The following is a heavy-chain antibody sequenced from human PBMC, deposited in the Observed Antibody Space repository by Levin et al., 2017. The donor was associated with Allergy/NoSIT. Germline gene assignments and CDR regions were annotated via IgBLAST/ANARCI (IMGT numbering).Heavy chain of an antibody. CDR1: GFTFSDYG. V-gene: IGHV3-30*18. J-gene: IGHJ3*02. Sequence: QAGGSLRLSCAASGFTFSDYGMHWVRQSPGKGLDWVAVVSFDGNTKYYADSVRGRFTISRDNSKNTLDLQMNNLRAEDTAFYYCAKILDYTYDFDIWGQGTKVIVSS. CDR2: VSFDGNTK. CDR3: AKILDYTYDFDI. D-gene: IGHD3-16*01.